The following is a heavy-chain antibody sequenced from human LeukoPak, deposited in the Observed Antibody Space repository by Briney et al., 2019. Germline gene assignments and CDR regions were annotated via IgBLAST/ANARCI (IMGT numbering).Heavy chain of an antibody. CDR1: GFTFSSYW. CDR3: AGDPGNFYLPYYDYMDV. V-gene: IGHV3-74*01. D-gene: IGHD1-26*01. J-gene: IGHJ6*03. CDR2: INTDGSGT. Sequence: RGSLRLSCAASGFTFSSYWMHWVRQAPGMGLVWVSRINTDGSGTGYADSVKGRFTISRDNAKNTLYLQMNSLRAEDTAVYYCAGDPGNFYLPYYDYMDVWGKGTTVTVSS.